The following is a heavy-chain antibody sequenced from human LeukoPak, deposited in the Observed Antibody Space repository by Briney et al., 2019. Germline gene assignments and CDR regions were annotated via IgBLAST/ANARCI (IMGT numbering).Heavy chain of an antibody. CDR1: GGTFSSYA. CDR2: IIPIFGIA. D-gene: IGHD4-17*01. J-gene: IGHJ4*02. Sequence: SVKVSCKASGGTFSSYAISWVRRAPGQGLEWMGRIIPIFGIANYAQKFQGRVTITADKSTSTAYMELSSLRSEDTAVYYCARMLSDGDYDDYWGQGTLVTVSS. V-gene: IGHV1-69*04. CDR3: ARMLSDGDYDDY.